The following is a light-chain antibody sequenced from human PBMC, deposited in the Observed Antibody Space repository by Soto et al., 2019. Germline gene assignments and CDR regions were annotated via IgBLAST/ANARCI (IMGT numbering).Light chain of an antibody. CDR1: SSDVGAYNY. V-gene: IGLV2-14*01. Sequence: QSALTQPASVSGSPGQSITISCTGTSSDVGAYNYVSWYQQHPGKAPKLMIYDVSHRPSGVSHRFSGSKSGNTASLTISGLQAEDEADYYCGLYTTSSNYVFGTGTKLTVL. J-gene: IGLJ1*01. CDR2: DVS. CDR3: GLYTTSSNYV.